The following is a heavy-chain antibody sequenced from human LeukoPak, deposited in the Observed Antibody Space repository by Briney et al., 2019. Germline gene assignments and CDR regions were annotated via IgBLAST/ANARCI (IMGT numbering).Heavy chain of an antibody. D-gene: IGHD3-3*01. V-gene: IGHV3-21*03. Sequence: GGSLRLSCAASGFTFSSYSMNWVRQAPGKGLEWVSSISSSSRYIYYADSVKGRFTISRDNAKNSLYLQMNSLKTEDTAVYYCTPPAEFWSGYSWGQGTLVTVSS. CDR1: GFTFSSYS. J-gene: IGHJ5*02. CDR2: ISSSSRYI. CDR3: TPPAEFWSGYS.